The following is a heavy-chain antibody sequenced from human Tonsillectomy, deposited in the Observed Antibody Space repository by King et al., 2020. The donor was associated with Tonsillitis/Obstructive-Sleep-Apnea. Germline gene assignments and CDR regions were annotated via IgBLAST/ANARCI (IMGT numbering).Heavy chain of an antibody. CDR2: IYPGDSDT. CDR3: ARAGDFWSGPQRYMDV. Sequence: VQLVESGAEVKKPGESLKISCTGSGYSFTSYWIGWVRQMPGNGLEWMGVIYPGDSDTRYSPSFQGQVTISADKSISTAYLQWSSLRASDTAIYYCARAGDFWSGPQRYMDVWGKGTTVTVSS. CDR1: GYSFTSYW. D-gene: IGHD3-3*01. J-gene: IGHJ6*03. V-gene: IGHV5-51*01.